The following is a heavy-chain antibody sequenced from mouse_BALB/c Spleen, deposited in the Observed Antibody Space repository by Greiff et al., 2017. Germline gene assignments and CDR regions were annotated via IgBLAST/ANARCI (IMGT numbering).Heavy chain of an antibody. Sequence: EVKLVESGGGLVQPGGSRKLSCAASGFTFSSFGMHWVRQAPEKGLEWVAYISSGSSTIYYADTVKGRFTISRDNPKNTLFLQMTSLRSEDTAMYYCARYGRGYAMDYWGQGTSVTVSS. CDR1: GFTFSSFG. CDR2: ISSGSSTI. CDR3: ARYGRGYAMDY. V-gene: IGHV5-17*02. D-gene: IGHD1-1*02. J-gene: IGHJ4*01.